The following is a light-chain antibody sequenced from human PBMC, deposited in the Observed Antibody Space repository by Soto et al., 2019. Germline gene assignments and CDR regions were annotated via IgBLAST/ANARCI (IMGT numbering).Light chain of an antibody. Sequence: DIQMTQSPSTLSASVGDRVTITCRASQSISSWLAWYQQKPGKAPKLLIYKASSLESGVPSRFSGSGSGTEFTLTISILQPDGFATYYCQHYNSYPLTFGGGTKVEVK. CDR2: KAS. CDR1: QSISSW. CDR3: QHYNSYPLT. J-gene: IGKJ4*01. V-gene: IGKV1-5*03.